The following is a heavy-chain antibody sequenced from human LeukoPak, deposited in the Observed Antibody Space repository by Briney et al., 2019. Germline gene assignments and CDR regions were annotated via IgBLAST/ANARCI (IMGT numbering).Heavy chain of an antibody. D-gene: IGHD5-18*01. V-gene: IGHV4-59*01. Sequence: NPSETLSLTCTVSGGSISSYYWSWIRQPPGKGLEWIGYIYYSGSTNYNPSLKSRATISVDTSKNQFSLKLSSVTAADTAVHYCAREGYSYGYDYWGQGTLVTVSS. CDR1: GGSISSYY. CDR3: AREGYSYGYDY. CDR2: IYYSGST. J-gene: IGHJ4*02.